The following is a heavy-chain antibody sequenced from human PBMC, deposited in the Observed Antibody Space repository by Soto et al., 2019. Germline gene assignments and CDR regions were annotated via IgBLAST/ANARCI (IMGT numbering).Heavy chain of an antibody. CDR1: GGSISSGGYS. CDR3: ARVPDR. J-gene: IGHJ5*02. Sequence: QLQLRESGSGLVKPSQTLSLTCAVSGGSISSGGYSWSWIRQPPGKGLEWIGYIYHSGSTYYNPSLKSRVTISVDRSKHQFSLKLSSVTAADTAVYYCARVPDRWGQGTLVTVSS. CDR2: IYHSGST. V-gene: IGHV4-30-2*01. D-gene: IGHD2-2*01.